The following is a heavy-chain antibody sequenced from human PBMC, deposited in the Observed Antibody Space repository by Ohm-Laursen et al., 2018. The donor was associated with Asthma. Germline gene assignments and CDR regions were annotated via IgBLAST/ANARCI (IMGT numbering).Heavy chain of an antibody. J-gene: IGHJ4*02. CDR2: ISYDGSNT. V-gene: IGHV3-30-3*02. CDR1: GFTFSTYA. Sequence: SLRLSCSASGFTFSTYAMHWVRQAPAKGLEWVAGISYDGSNTFYADSVKGRFTISRDNSKNTLYLQMNSLRAEDTAVYYCAKNPTAISSTTVDYFDYWGQGTLVTVSS. CDR3: AKNPTAISSTTVDYFDY. D-gene: IGHD2-2*01.